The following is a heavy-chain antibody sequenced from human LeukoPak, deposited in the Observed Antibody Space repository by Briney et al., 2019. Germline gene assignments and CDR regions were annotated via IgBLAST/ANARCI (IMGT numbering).Heavy chain of an antibody. J-gene: IGHJ4*02. CDR1: GGSISSGGYY. V-gene: IGHV4-31*03. Sequence: PSETLSLTCTVSGGSISSGGYYWSWIRQHPGKGLEWIGYIYYSGSTYYNPSLKSRVTISVDTSKNQFSLKLSSVTAADTAVYYCARGGSGSYPVFDYWGQGTLVTVSS. CDR3: ARGGSGSYPVFDY. CDR2: IYYSGST. D-gene: IGHD3-10*01.